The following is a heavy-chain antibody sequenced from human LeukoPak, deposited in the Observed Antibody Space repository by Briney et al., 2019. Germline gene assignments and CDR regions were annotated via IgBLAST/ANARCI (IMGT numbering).Heavy chain of an antibody. CDR3: ASGGKYCTGGACYGD. V-gene: IGHV3-53*01. CDR1: GFTVSDDY. Sequence: GGSLRLSCAASGFTVSDDYISWVRQTPGKGLEWVSVIYSGGATFYADSVKGRFTISRDNSKNTVHLQMNSLRAEDTAVYYCASGGKYCTGGACYGDWGQGTLVTVSS. CDR2: IYSGGAT. J-gene: IGHJ4*02. D-gene: IGHD2-8*02.